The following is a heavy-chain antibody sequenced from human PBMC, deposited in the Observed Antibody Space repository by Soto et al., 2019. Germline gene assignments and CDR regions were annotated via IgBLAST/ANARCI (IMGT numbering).Heavy chain of an antibody. V-gene: IGHV3-66*01. CDR1: GFTVSSNY. Sequence: EVQLVESGGGLVQPGGSLRLSCAASGFTVSSNYMSWVRPAPGKGLEWVSVIYSGGSTYYADSVKGRLTISRDHSKNTLNLQTNSLRAEDTAVYYGARDLGPWGQGTLVTVSS. CDR2: IYSGGST. D-gene: IGHD3-10*01. CDR3: ARDLGP. J-gene: IGHJ5*02.